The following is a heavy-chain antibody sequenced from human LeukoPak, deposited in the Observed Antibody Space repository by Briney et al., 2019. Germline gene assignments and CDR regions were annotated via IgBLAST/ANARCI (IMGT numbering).Heavy chain of an antibody. J-gene: IGHJ4*02. CDR2: INHSGST. CDR1: GGSFSGYY. V-gene: IGHV4-34*01. D-gene: IGHD5-24*01. Sequence: PSETLSLTCAVYGGSFSGYYWSWIRQPPGKGLEWIGKINHSGSTNYRPSLKSRVTISIDTSKNQFSLKLKSMTAADTAVYYCARGEGARDGCNYEGPFYFDYWGQGTLVTVSS. CDR3: ARGEGARDGCNYEGPFYFDY.